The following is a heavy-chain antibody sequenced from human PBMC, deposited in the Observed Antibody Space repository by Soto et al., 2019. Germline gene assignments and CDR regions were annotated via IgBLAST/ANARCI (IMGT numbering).Heavy chain of an antibody. CDR2: IYYSGST. CDR1: GGSISSYY. V-gene: IGHV4-59*01. J-gene: IGHJ5*02. Sequence: SETLSLTFTVSGGSISSYYWSWIRQPPGKGLEWIGYIYYSGSTNYNPSLKSRVTISVDTSKNQFSLKLSSVTAADTAVYYCARDRGGRDWFDPWGQGTLVTVSS. CDR3: ARDRGGRDWFDP.